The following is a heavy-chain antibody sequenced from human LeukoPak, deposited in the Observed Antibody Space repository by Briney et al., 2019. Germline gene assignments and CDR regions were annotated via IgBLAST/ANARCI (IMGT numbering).Heavy chain of an antibody. Sequence: SVKVSCKASGFTFASYDIDWVQQATGQGLEWIGWMNPNSGNIGYAQKFQGRVTITMNTSISTAYMELSSLTSEDTAVYYCARGPYTHYDSSGDYYNWFDPWGQGTLVTVSS. CDR1: GFTFASYD. D-gene: IGHD3-22*01. CDR2: MNPNSGNI. J-gene: IGHJ5*02. V-gene: IGHV1-8*03. CDR3: ARGPYTHYDSSGDYYNWFDP.